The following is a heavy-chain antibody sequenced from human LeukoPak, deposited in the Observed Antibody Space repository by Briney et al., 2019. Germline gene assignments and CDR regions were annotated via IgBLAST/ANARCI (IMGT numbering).Heavy chain of an antibody. CDR2: IYYSGST. J-gene: IGHJ5*02. CDR1: GGSISSSSYY. V-gene: IGHV4-39*07. Sequence: SETLSLTCTVSGGSISSSSYYWGWIRQPPGKGLEWIGSIYYSGSTYYNPSLKSRVTISVDTSKNQFSLKLSSVTAADTAVYYCARVGGSYRSWFDPWGQGTLVTVSS. D-gene: IGHD3-16*02. CDR3: ARVGGSYRSWFDP.